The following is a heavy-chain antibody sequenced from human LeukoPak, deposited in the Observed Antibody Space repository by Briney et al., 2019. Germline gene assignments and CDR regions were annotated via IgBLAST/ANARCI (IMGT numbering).Heavy chain of an antibody. CDR1: GFSISSYY. Sequence: PWETLSLTCTASGFSISSYYWSWIRQPPGKGLEWIWYIYSSGSTSYNPSLKSRVTISVDTSKNQFSLKLSSVTAADTAVYYCARHPCSGGSCPNPFDPWGQGTLVTVSS. V-gene: IGHV4-59*08. J-gene: IGHJ5*02. CDR3: ARHPCSGGSCPNPFDP. CDR2: IYSSGST. D-gene: IGHD2-15*01.